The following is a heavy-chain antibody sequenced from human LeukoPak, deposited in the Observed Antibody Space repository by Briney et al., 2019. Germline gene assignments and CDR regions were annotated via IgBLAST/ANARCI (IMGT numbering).Heavy chain of an antibody. D-gene: IGHD3-10*01. Sequence: GESLKISCKGSGYSFTSYWIGWVRQMPGKGLEWMGIIYPGDSDTRYSPSFQGQVTISADKSISTAYLQWSSLKASDTAMYYCARPSTMVRGVTDNGGGFGFDYWGQGTLVTVSS. CDR1: GYSFTSYW. CDR3: ARPSTMVRGVTDNGGGFGFDY. J-gene: IGHJ4*02. CDR2: IYPGDSDT. V-gene: IGHV5-51*01.